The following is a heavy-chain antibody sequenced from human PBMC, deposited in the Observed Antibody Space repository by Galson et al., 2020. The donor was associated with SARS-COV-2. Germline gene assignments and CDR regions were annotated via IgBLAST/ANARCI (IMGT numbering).Heavy chain of an antibody. CDR2: SYSGDSP. V-gene: IGHV3-53*01. Sequence: LRLSCAASGFTVSSNSMTWVRQAPGQGLEWVSISYSGDSPFYADSVKGRFTISRDNSKNTLYLQMNSLRAADTAIYFCARARSKATPETGSCDNWGQGTLVTVS. CDR1: GFTVSSNS. CDR3: ARARSKATPETGSCDN. J-gene: IGHJ4*02.